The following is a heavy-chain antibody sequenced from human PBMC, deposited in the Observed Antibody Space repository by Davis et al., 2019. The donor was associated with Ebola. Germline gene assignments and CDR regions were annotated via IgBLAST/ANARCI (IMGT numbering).Heavy chain of an antibody. CDR2: SSAYNGNT. Sequence: ASVKVSCKASGYTFISWVRQAPGQALEWMGWSSAYNGNTNYAQKLQGRVTMTTDQSTSTAYMELRSLRSEDTAVYYCARVTITYGMDVWAQGTTVTVSS. J-gene: IGHJ6*02. CDR1: GYTF. V-gene: IGHV1-18*01. D-gene: IGHD4-23*01. CDR3: ARVTITYGMDV.